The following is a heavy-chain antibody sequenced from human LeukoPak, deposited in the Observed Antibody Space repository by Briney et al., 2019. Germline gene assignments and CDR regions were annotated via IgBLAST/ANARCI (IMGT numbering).Heavy chain of an antibody. J-gene: IGHJ5*02. CDR3: TKGDDYGANTRLPKYNWFDP. Sequence: PGGSLRLSCAASGFTFSFCAMHWVRQAPGRGLEWVAFLRYDGNNKNYADSVKGRFTISRDNSRDTLYLQMNSLRAEDTAVYYCTKGDDYGANTRLPKYNWFDPWGQGTLVTVSS. D-gene: IGHD4-23*01. V-gene: IGHV3-30*02. CDR1: GFTFSFCA. CDR2: LRYDGNNK.